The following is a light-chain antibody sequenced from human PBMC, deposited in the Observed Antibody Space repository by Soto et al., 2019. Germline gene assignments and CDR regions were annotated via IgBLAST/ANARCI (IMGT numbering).Light chain of an antibody. J-gene: IGKJ1*01. CDR2: GAS. V-gene: IGKV3D-15*01. CDR3: QQYKNWPRT. CDR1: QSVSNN. Sequence: EIVLAQSPGTLSLSPGESATLSCRASQSVSNNYLAWYQQKPGQAPRLLIYGASNRATGIPARFSGSGSGTESTLTINRMHAEDVSVYNCQQYKNWPRTFGQGTK.